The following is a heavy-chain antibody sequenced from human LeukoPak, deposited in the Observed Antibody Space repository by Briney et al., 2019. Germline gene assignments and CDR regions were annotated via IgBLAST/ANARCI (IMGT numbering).Heavy chain of an antibody. CDR1: GFTFSTYW. Sequence: GGSLRLSCAASGFTFSTYWMSWVRQAPGKGLEWVANIKQDGSEKDYVDSVKGRFTVSRDNAKNSLFLQMNSLRAEDTAVYYCARVRGGYYFDYWGQGSLVTVSS. V-gene: IGHV3-7*01. CDR3: ARVRGGYYFDY. J-gene: IGHJ4*02. D-gene: IGHD3-10*01. CDR2: IKQDGSEK.